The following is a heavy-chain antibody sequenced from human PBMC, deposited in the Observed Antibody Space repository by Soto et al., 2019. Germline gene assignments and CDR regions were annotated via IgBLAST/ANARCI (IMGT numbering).Heavy chain of an antibody. J-gene: IGHJ6*02. Sequence: QVQLVESGGGLDKPGGSLRLSCAASGFTFSDYYMSWIRQAPGKGLEWVSYISSSGSTIYYADSVKGRFTISRDNAKNSLYLQMNSPRTEDTAVYYCARAPFGDSSSWYFMVVWGQGTTVTVSS. V-gene: IGHV3-11*01. CDR2: ISSSGSTI. CDR3: ARAPFGDSSSWYFMVV. CDR1: GFTFSDYY. D-gene: IGHD6-13*01.